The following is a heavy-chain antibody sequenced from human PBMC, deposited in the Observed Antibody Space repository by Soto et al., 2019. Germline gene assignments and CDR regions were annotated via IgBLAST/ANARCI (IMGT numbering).Heavy chain of an antibody. D-gene: IGHD3-16*01. J-gene: IGHJ3*02. CDR1: GFSFSFSG. CDR2: LWYDGSSE. CDR3: ARGLAKVAGGAFDI. V-gene: IGHV3-33*01. Sequence: QVPLVESGGGVVQPGRSLRLSCAASGFSFSFSGMHWVRQAPGKGLEWVAGLWYDGSSENYAESVKGRFTISRHNSKNTLYLQMDSLRVDDTAMYYCARGLAKVAGGAFDIWGQGTVVIVSS.